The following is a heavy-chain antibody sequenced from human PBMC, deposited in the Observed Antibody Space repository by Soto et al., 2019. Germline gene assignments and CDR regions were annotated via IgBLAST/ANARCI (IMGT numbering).Heavy chain of an antibody. CDR1: GGTFSSYA. CDR2: IIPIFGTA. D-gene: IGHD3-10*01. J-gene: IGHJ4*02. CDR3: ATDSGSYYAFDY. V-gene: IGHV1-69*13. Sequence: SVKVSCKASGGTFSSYAISWVRQAPGQGLEWMGGIIPIFGTANYAQKFQGRVTITADESTSTAYMELSSLRSEDTAVYYCATDSGSYYAFDYWGQGTLVSVSS.